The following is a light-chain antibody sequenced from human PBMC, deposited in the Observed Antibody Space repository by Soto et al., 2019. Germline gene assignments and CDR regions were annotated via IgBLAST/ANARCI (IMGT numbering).Light chain of an antibody. J-gene: IGLJ1*01. CDR3: QSYDSTLSARYV. CDR2: GNN. CDR1: SSNIGADYD. Sequence: QSVLTQPPSVSGAPGQRVTISCTGSSSNIGADYDVHWYQQRPGTAPKLLIFGNNNRPSGVPDRFSGSKSGTSASLAITGLQAEDEGDSYCQSYDSTLSARYVFGAGTKVTVL. V-gene: IGLV1-40*01.